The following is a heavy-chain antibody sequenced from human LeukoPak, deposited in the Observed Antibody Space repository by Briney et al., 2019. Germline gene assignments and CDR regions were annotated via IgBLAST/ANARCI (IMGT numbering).Heavy chain of an antibody. CDR2: INPNSGGT. V-gene: IGHV1-2*02. J-gene: IGHJ4*02. CDR3: ARGAQLWLQPYTYADY. CDR1: GYTFTGHY. D-gene: IGHD5-24*01. Sequence: ASVKVSCKASGYTFTGHYMHWVRQAPGQGLEWMGWINPNSGGTNYAQKFQGRVTMTRDTSISTAYMELSRLRSDDTAVYYCARGAQLWLQPYTYADYWGQGTLVTVSS.